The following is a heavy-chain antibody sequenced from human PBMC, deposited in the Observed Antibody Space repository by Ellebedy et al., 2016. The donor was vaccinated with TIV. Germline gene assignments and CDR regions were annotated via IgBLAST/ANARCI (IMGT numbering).Heavy chain of an antibody. V-gene: IGHV4-61*08. CDR1: GGSISSGGYY. CDR2: IYYSGST. D-gene: IGHD6-6*01. CDR3: ARDYGSSSLNWFDP. Sequence: MPSETLSLTCTVSGGSISSGGYYWSWIRQHPGKGLEWIGYIYYSGSTNYNPSLKSRVTISVDTSKNQFSLKLSSVTAADTAVYYCARDYGSSSLNWFDPWGQGTLVTVSS. J-gene: IGHJ5*02.